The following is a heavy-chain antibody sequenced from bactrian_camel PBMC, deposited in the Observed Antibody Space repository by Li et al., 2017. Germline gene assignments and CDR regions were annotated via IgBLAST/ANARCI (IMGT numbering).Heavy chain of an antibody. V-gene: IGHV3S40*01. D-gene: IGHD1*01. Sequence: VQLVESGGGSVQAGGSLRLSCAATGYTWSAYCLGWVRQAPGKGLEWVSAINSGGDRTYYADSVKGRFTISRDNAKNTVYLQMNSLKPEDTAVYYCVNDIGSWYGLYAYWGQGTQVTVS. CDR1: GYTWSAYC. CDR2: INSGGDRT. CDR3: VNDIGSWYGLYAY. J-gene: IGHJ4*01.